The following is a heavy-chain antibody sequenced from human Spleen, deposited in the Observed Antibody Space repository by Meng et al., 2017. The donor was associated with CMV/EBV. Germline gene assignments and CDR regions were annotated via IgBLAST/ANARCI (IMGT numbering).Heavy chain of an antibody. CDR1: GFTFSDHH. CDR2: IKKKADSYTT. V-gene: IGHV3-72*01. CDR3: ADLAEAFGMDV. J-gene: IGHJ6*02. Sequence: GESLKISCAASGFTFSDHHMDWVRQAPGRGLEWVGEIKKKADSYTTHYAASVKGRFTISRDDSKNSVYLQLSSLKTEDSAVYYCADLAEAFGMDVWGQGTTVTVSS. D-gene: IGHD6-19*01.